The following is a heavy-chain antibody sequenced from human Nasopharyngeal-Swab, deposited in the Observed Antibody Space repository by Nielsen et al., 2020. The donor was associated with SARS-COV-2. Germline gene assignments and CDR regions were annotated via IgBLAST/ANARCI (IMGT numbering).Heavy chain of an antibody. Sequence: GESLKISCAASGFTFSSYGMHWVRQAPGKGLEWVAVISYDGSNKYYADSVKGRFTIPRDNSKNTLYLQMNSLRAEDTAVYYCAKCGGTYCSGGSCYSCYFDYWGQGTLVTVSS. J-gene: IGHJ4*02. CDR1: GFTFSSYG. D-gene: IGHD2-15*01. V-gene: IGHV3-30*18. CDR3: AKCGGTYCSGGSCYSCYFDY. CDR2: ISYDGSNK.